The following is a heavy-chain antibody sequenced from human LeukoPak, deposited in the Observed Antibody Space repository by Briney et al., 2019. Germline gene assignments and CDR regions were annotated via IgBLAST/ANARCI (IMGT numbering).Heavy chain of an antibody. CDR1: GGSISSSSDY. V-gene: IGHV4-39*07. Sequence: SETLSLTCTVSGGSISSSSDYWGWVRQPPGKGLEWIGSMYYSGSTYYNPSLKSRVTISVDTSKSQFSLKLSSVTAADTAVYYCARDNYDILTGYYESNWFDPWGQGTLVTVSS. J-gene: IGHJ5*02. CDR2: MYYSGST. D-gene: IGHD3-9*01. CDR3: ARDNYDILTGYYESNWFDP.